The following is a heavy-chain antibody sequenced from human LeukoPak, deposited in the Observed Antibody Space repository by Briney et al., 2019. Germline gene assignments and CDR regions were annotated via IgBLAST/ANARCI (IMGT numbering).Heavy chain of an antibody. J-gene: IGHJ5*02. CDR1: GFTFSSYG. Sequence: GGSLRLSCAASGFTFSSYGMHWVRQAPGKGLERVAVIWYDGSNKYYADSVKGRFTISRDNSKNTLYLQMNSLRAEDTAVYYCARDLYDSSGYYQNWFDPWGQGTLVTVSS. V-gene: IGHV3-33*01. D-gene: IGHD3-22*01. CDR3: ARDLYDSSGYYQNWFDP. CDR2: IWYDGSNK.